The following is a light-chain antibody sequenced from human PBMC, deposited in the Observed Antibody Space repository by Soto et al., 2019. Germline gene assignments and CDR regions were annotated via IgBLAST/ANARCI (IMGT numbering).Light chain of an antibody. Sequence: QSALTQPRSVSGSPGQSVTISCTGTSSDVGGYNYVSWYQQHPGKAPKLMIYDVSKRPSGVPDRLSASKSGNTASLTISGLQAEDEADYYCCSYSGSYTSWVFGTGTKVTVL. J-gene: IGLJ1*01. CDR3: CSYSGSYTSWV. V-gene: IGLV2-11*01. CDR2: DVS. CDR1: SSDVGGYNY.